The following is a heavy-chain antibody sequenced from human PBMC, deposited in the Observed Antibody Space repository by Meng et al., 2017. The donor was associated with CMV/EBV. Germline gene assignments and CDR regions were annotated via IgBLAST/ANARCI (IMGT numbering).Heavy chain of an antibody. D-gene: IGHD5-24*01. CDR3: ARDKRFQGWFDP. V-gene: IGHV3-21*01. CDR2: ISSSSYI. Sequence: GGSLRLSCAASGFTFSSYSMNWVRQAPGKGLEWVSSISSSSYIYYADSVKGRFTISRDNAKNSLYLQMNSLRAEDTAVYYCARDKRFQGWFDPWGQGTLVTVSS. J-gene: IGHJ5*02. CDR1: GFTFSSYS.